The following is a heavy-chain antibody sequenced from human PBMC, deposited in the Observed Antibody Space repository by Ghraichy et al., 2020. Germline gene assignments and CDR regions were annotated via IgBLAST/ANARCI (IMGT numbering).Heavy chain of an antibody. Sequence: SETLSLTCAVYGGSFSGYYWSWIRQPPGKGLEWIGEINHSGSTNYNPSLKSRVTISVDTSKNQFSLKLSSVTAADTAVYYCASWFRSFLKLRKPGNYGVDVWGQGTTVTVSS. D-gene: IGHD3-3*01. CDR1: GGSFSGYY. V-gene: IGHV4-34*01. CDR2: INHSGST. CDR3: ASWFRSFLKLRKPGNYGVDV. J-gene: IGHJ6*02.